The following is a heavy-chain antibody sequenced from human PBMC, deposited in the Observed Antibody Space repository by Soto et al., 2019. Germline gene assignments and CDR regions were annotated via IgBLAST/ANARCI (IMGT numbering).Heavy chain of an antibody. J-gene: IGHJ4*02. D-gene: IGHD4-17*01. CDR1: GGSISGFY. CDR2: IYYSGST. V-gene: IGHV4-59*01. Sequence: SLTWTVVGGSISGFYWSWIRHPPGKGLGWIGYIYYSGSTNYNPSLKSRVTISVDTSKNQFSLKLSSVTAADTAVYYCGRAYGYYFDYWGQGTLVTVPS. CDR3: GRAYGYYFDY.